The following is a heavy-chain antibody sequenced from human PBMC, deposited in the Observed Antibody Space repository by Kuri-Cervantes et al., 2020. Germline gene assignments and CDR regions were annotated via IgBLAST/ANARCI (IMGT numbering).Heavy chain of an antibody. CDR1: GYTFTGYY. D-gene: IGHD4-17*01. CDR3: ASDYGDYFIDY. J-gene: IGHJ4*02. CDR2: ISYDGSNK. Sequence: SCKASGYTFTGYYMHWVRQAPGKGLEWVAVISYDGSNKYYADSVKGRFTISRDNSKNTLYLQMNSLRAEDTAVYYCASDYGDYFIDYWGQGTLVTVYS. V-gene: IGHV3-30-3*01.